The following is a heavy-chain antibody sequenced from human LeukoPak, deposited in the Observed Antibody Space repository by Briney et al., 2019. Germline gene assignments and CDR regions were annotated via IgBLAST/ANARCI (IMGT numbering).Heavy chain of an antibody. CDR3: ARDGERDIVVVPAAMGRGYYYGMDV. D-gene: IGHD2-2*01. CDR1: GFTFSSHS. J-gene: IGHJ6*04. V-gene: IGHV3-21*01. CDR2: ISSSSSYI. Sequence: GGSLRLSCAASGFTFSSHSMNWVRQAPGKGLEWVSSISSSSSYIYYADSVKGRFTISRDNAKNSLYLQTNSLRAEDTAVYYCARDGERDIVVVPAAMGRGYYYGMDVWGKGTTVTVSS.